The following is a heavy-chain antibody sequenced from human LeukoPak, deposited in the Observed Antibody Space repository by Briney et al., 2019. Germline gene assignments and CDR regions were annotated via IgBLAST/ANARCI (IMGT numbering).Heavy chain of an antibody. D-gene: IGHD3-10*01. CDR3: TRGGEEPFDY. Sequence: GGSLRLSCADSGFTFTRFWMHWVRQAPGKGLVWVSRINVEGTTTTYADSVEGRFTISRDENALYLQMNHLRVDDTAVYYCTRGGEEPFDYWGQGTLVTVSP. CDR1: GFTFTRFW. CDR2: INVEGTTT. J-gene: IGHJ4*02. V-gene: IGHV3-74*01.